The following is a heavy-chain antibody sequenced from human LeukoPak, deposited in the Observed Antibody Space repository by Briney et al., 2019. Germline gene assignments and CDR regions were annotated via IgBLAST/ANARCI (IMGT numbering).Heavy chain of an antibody. V-gene: IGHV3-30*02. CDR1: GFTFSSYG. Sequence: GGSLRLSCAASGFTFSSYGMHWVRQAPGKGLEWVAFIRHDGSNKYYADSVKGRFTISRDNSKNTLYLQMNSLRAEDTAVYYCAKGTPFDYWGQGTLVTVSS. CDR3: AKGTPFDY. CDR2: IRHDGSNK. J-gene: IGHJ4*02.